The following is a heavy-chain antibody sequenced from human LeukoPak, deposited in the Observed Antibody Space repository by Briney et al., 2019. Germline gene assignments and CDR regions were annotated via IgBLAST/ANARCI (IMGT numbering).Heavy chain of an antibody. CDR2: IDPSESYT. J-gene: IGHJ5*02. Sequence: GESLQISSKGSGYGFTSYWISWVRPMPGKGLEWMGRIDPSESYTNYSTSFQGHVTISADKSISTSYLQWSSLKASDTAMYYCAGLGSKGSSENNWFDPWGQGTLVTVSS. D-gene: IGHD6-19*01. CDR3: AGLGSKGSSENNWFDP. V-gene: IGHV5-10-1*01. CDR1: GYGFTSYW.